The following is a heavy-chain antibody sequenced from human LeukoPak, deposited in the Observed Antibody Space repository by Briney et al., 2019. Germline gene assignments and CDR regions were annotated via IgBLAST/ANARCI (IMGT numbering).Heavy chain of an antibody. V-gene: IGHV3-20*04. J-gene: IGHJ6*03. CDR1: GFTFDDYG. Sequence: PGGSLRLSCAASGFTFDDYGMSWVRQAPGKGLEWVSGINWNGGSTGYVDSVKGRFTISRDNAKNSLYLQMNSLRAEDTALYYCARASGSYDPYYYYYMGVWGKGTTVTVSS. D-gene: IGHD1-26*01. CDR3: ARASGSYDPYYYYYMGV. CDR2: INWNGGST.